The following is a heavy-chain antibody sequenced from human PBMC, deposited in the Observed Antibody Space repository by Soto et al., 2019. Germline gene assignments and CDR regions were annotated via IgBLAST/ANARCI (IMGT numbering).Heavy chain of an antibody. CDR3: ARVLPHSSSWYNNVYYYGMDV. Sequence: ASVKVSCNASGYTFTSYGIIWVRQAPGQGLEWMGWISAYNGNTNYAQKLQGRVTMTTDTSTSTAYMELRSLRSDDTAVYYCARVLPHSSSWYNNVYYYGMDVWGQGTTVTVSS. J-gene: IGHJ6*02. CDR2: ISAYNGNT. CDR1: GYTFTSYG. D-gene: IGHD6-13*01. V-gene: IGHV1-18*01.